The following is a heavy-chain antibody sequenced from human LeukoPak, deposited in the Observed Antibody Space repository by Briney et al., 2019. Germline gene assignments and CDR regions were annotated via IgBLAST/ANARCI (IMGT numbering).Heavy chain of an antibody. CDR1: GGTFSSYA. D-gene: IGHD4-23*01. CDR2: IIPIFGTA. CDR3: ARDGDYGRNSGYFDY. J-gene: IGHJ4*02. Sequence: SVKVSCKASGGTFSSYAISWVRQAPRQGLEWMGRIIPIFGTANYAQKFQGRVTITTDESTSTAYMELSSLRSEDTAVYYCARDGDYGRNSGYFDYWGQGTLVTVSS. V-gene: IGHV1-69*05.